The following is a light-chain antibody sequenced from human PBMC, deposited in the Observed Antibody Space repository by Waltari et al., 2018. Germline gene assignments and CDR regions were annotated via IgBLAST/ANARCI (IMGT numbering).Light chain of an antibody. V-gene: IGLV2-23*02. CDR1: SSDVGSYNL. CDR2: EVS. Sequence: QSALTQPASVSGSPGQSITISCTGTSSDVGSYNLVSWYQQPPGKAPKRMIYEVSKRPSGGSNRVSGYKSGNTASLTISGLQAEDEADYYCCSYAGSSTSYVFGTGTKVTVL. J-gene: IGLJ1*01. CDR3: CSYAGSSTSYV.